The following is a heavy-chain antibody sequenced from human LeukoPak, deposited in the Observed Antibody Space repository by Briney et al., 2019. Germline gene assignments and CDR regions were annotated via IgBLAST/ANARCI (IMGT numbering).Heavy chain of an antibody. CDR2: ISGSDGTT. J-gene: IGHJ6*02. Sequence: PGGSRRLSCAASGFTFSNYAMSWVRQAPGKGLEWVSVISGSDGTTYYADSVKGRFTVSRDKSKNTLYLQMNSLRAEDTAVYYCAKSSGDYYFYVMDVWGQGTTVTVSS. CDR3: AKSSGDYYFYVMDV. CDR1: GFTFSNYA. D-gene: IGHD2-8*02. V-gene: IGHV3-23*01.